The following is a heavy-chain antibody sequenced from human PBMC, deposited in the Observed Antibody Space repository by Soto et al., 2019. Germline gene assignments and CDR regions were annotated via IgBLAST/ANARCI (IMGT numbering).Heavy chain of an antibody. D-gene: IGHD1-7*01. CDR2: IYYIGAY. CDR3: AGTPETRDWVEP. CDR1: GASVSSYY. J-gene: IGHJ5*02. Sequence: QVQLQQSGPGLVRPSETLSLSCSVSGASVSSYYWSWVRQPPGKGLEWIGYIYYIGAYNYNPSLQSRVHNSVDTAQDQFFLKLNPVAAGDKAVDFWAGTPETRDWVEPRGQGTLVTV. V-gene: IGHV4-59*02.